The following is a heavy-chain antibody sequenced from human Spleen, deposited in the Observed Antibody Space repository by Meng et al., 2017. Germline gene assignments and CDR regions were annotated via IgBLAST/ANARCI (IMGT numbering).Heavy chain of an antibody. CDR3: ARSYGSGTYWYFDL. CDR1: GGSVSSGNYY. D-gene: IGHD3-10*01. V-gene: IGHV4-61*03. CDR2: IYHTGST. J-gene: IGHJ2*01. Sequence: RQDPGPGLVGPSETLSLPCPVSGGSVSSGNYYWSWFRQPPGKGLEWIGFIYHTGSTDCNPSLKRRVTISVDTSNNHFSLKLTSVTAADTAVYYCARSYGSGTYWYFDLWGRGTLVTVSS.